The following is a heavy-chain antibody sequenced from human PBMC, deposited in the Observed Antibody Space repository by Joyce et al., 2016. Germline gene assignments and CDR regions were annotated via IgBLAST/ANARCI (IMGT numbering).Heavy chain of an antibody. V-gene: IGHV1-69*06. CDR2: ITPIFATA. CDR1: GGTRSGYA. D-gene: IGHD1-14*01. J-gene: IGHJ4*02. Sequence: QMQLVQSGAEVKKPGSSVKVSCKALGGTRSGYAVIWVRQAPGQGLEWMGGITPIFATAKYAQKFQARVTITADKSTNTAYMELSSLRYEDTAIYYCARLRQTGNINDYWGQGTLVTVSS. CDR3: ARLRQTGNINDY.